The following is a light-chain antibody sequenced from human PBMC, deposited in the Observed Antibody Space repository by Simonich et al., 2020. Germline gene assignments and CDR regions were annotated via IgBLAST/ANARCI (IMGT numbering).Light chain of an antibody. CDR2: DNN. J-gene: IGLJ3*02. CDR3: GTWDSSLSAGV. V-gene: IGLV1-51*01. CDR1: SSNIGAGYD. Sequence: QSVLTQPPSVSGAPGQRVTISCTGGSSNIGAGYDVHWYQQLPGTAPTLLIYDNNKRPSGIPDRFSGSKSGTSATLGITGLQTGDEADYYCGTWDSSLSAGVFGGGTKLTVL.